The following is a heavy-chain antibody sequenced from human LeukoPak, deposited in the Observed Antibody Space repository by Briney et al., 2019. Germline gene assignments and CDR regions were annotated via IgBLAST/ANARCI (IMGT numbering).Heavy chain of an antibody. CDR2: ISSSSSYI. Sequence: GGSLRLSCAASGFTFNSYAMSWVRQAPGKGLEWVSSISSSSSYIYYADSVKGRFTISRDNAKNSLYLQMNSLRAEDTAVYYCARVGNILTGYYAIPFGYYYYYYMDVWGKGTTVTISS. J-gene: IGHJ6*03. CDR3: ARVGNILTGYYAIPFGYYYYYYMDV. CDR1: GFTFNSYA. D-gene: IGHD3-9*01. V-gene: IGHV3-21*01.